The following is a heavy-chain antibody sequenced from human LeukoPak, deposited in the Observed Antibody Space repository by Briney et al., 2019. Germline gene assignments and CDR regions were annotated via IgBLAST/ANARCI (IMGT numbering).Heavy chain of an antibody. CDR3: ARGQEFGEFSNWFDP. CDR2: INPNSGGT. J-gene: IGHJ5*02. CDR1: GYTFTGYY. D-gene: IGHD3-10*01. Sequence: ASVKVSCKASGYTFTGYYMHWVRQAPGQGLEWMGWINPNSGGTNYAQKFQGRVTMTRDTSISTAYMELRSLRSDDTAVYYCARGQEFGEFSNWFDPWGQGTLVTVSS. V-gene: IGHV1-2*02.